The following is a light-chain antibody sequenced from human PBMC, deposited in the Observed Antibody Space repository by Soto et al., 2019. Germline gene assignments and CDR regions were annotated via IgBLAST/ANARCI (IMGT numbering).Light chain of an antibody. Sequence: QSALTQPASVSGSPGQSITISCTGTSSDVGNYKYVSWYQQHPGKAPKLMIYEVSNRPSGVSNRFSGSKSGNTASLTISGLQPEDQTDPSRFSYTSRGTYVFGTGTKVTVL. V-gene: IGLV2-14*01. CDR3: FSYTSRGTYV. J-gene: IGLJ1*01. CDR1: SSDVGNYKY. CDR2: EVS.